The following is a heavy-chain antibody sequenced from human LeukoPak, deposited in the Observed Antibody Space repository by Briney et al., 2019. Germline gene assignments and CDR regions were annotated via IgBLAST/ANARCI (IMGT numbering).Heavy chain of an antibody. Sequence: QPGGSLRLSCAGSGFTFSTYWMHWVRQAPGKGLEWVSYISSSGSTIYYADSVKGRFTISRDNAKNSLYLQMNSLRAEDTAVYYCARVRITMIVRGDWFDPWGQGTLVTVSS. CDR3: ARVRITMIVRGDWFDP. V-gene: IGHV3-48*04. J-gene: IGHJ5*02. D-gene: IGHD3-22*01. CDR1: GFTFSTYW. CDR2: ISSSGSTI.